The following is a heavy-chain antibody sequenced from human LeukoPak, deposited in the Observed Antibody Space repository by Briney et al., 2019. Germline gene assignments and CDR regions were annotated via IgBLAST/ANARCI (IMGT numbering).Heavy chain of an antibody. CDR1: GFTFSSYS. D-gene: IGHD6-19*01. Sequence: GGSLRLSCAASGFTFSSYSMNWVRQAPGKGLEWVSSISSSSSYIYYADSVRGRFTISRDNAKNSLYLQMNSLRAEDTAVYYCARDKEAVAGTLDYWGQGTLVTVSS. CDR3: ARDKEAVAGTLDY. V-gene: IGHV3-21*01. J-gene: IGHJ4*02. CDR2: ISSSSSYI.